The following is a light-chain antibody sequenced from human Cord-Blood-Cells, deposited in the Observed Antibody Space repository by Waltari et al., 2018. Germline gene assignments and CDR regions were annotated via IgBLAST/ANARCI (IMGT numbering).Light chain of an antibody. CDR2: GAS. V-gene: IGKV3-15*01. J-gene: IGKJ1*01. CDR1: QSVSSN. CDR3: QQYNNWPQT. Sequence: EIVMTQSPATLSVSPGERATLSCRASQSVSSNLAGYQQKPGQAPRLLIYGASTRATGIPARFSGSESGTEFTLTISSLQSEDFAVYYCQQYNNWPQTFGQGTKVEIK.